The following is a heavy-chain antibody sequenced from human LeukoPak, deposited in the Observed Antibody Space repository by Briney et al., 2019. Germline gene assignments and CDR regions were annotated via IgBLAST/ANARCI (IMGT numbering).Heavy chain of an antibody. D-gene: IGHD3-22*01. CDR3: ARDSHYYDSSGYYSGY. CDR2: ISYDGSNK. V-gene: IGHV3-30*04. J-gene: IGHJ4*02. Sequence: GGSLRLSCAASGFTCSSYAMHWVRQAPGKGLEWVAVISYDGSNKYYADSVKGRFTISRDNSKNTLYLQMNSLRAEDTAVYYCARDSHYYDSSGYYSGYGGQGTLVTVSS. CDR1: GFTCSSYA.